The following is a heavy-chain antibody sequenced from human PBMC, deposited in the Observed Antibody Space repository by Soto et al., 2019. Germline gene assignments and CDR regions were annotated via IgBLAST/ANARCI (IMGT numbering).Heavy chain of an antibody. CDR3: RVYHDSYGIHV. CDR1: GLAFSDHY. Sequence: EVQVVESGGGLVQPGGSLRLSCAASGLAFSDHYMDWVRQAPGKGLEWVGRSRNKANSFTTEYAASVNGRFSVSRDDSKNSLFLQMNSLKTEDTAVYYCRVYHDSYGIHVWGKGTTVTVSS. V-gene: IGHV3-72*01. J-gene: IGHJ6*04. CDR2: SRNKANSFTT. D-gene: IGHD3-3*01.